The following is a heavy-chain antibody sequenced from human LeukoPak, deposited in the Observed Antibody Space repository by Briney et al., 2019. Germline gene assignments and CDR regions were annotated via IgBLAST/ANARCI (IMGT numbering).Heavy chain of an antibody. CDR2: IKQDGSER. J-gene: IGHJ6*03. CDR1: GFTFSSYW. CDR3: AEVSMDV. Sequence: PGGSLRLSCEASGFTFSSYWMSWVRQAPGKGLEWVTNIKQDGSERYYVDSVKGRFTISRDNAKNSLYLQMNSLRAEDTAVYYCAEVSMDVWGKGTTVTVSS. V-gene: IGHV3-7*01.